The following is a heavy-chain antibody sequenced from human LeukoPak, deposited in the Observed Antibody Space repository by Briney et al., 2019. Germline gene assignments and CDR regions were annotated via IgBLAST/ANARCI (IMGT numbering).Heavy chain of an antibody. CDR3: AKISSGWPNPDY. D-gene: IGHD6-19*01. Sequence: QPGGTLRLSCAASGFTFSSYAMSWVRQAPGRGLEWVSAISGSGGSTYYADSVKGRFTISRDNSKNTLYLQMNSLRAKDTAVYYCAKISSGWPNPDYWGQGTLVTVSS. J-gene: IGHJ4*02. CDR1: GFTFSSYA. CDR2: ISGSGGST. V-gene: IGHV3-23*01.